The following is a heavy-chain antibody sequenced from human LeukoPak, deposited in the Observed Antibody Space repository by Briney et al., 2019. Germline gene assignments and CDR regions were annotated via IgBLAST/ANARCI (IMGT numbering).Heavy chain of an antibody. D-gene: IGHD3-22*01. CDR2: IYYSGST. CDR1: GASISSHY. CDR3: ARDSRYYDSSGYYCWFDP. Sequence: SETLSLTCSVSGASISSHYWSWIRQPPGKGLEWIGYIYYSGSTNYNPSLKSRVTISVDTSKNQFSLKLSSVTAADTAVYYCARDSRYYDSSGYYCWFDPWGQGTLVTVSS. V-gene: IGHV4-59*11. J-gene: IGHJ5*02.